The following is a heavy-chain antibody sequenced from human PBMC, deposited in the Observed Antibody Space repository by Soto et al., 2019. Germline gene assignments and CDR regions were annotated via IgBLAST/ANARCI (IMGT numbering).Heavy chain of an antibody. J-gene: IGHJ6*02. V-gene: IGHV4-31*03. CDR1: GGSVNNANYF. D-gene: IGHD4-17*01. CDR3: ARDADYGGSRGGMDV. CDR2: IYYSGST. Sequence: QVRLEESGPGLVKPSETLSLICSVSGGSVNNANYFWNWIRHHPENGLEWIGYIYYSGSTRYNPSFKNRVTLSIDTTKDQFSLRLNSVTVADTAVYFCARDADYGGSRGGMDVWGRGTTVTVSS.